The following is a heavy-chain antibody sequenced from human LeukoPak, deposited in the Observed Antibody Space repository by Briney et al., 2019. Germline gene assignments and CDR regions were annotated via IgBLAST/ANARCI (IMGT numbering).Heavy chain of an antibody. Sequence: GGSLRLSCTASGFIFSSYWMSWVRQAPGKGLEWVSAISGSGGSTYYADSVKGRFTISRDNSKNTLYLQMNSLRAEDTAVYYCARGGYCSSTSCSTDLGYWGQGTLVTVSS. CDR1: GFIFSSYW. CDR2: ISGSGGST. J-gene: IGHJ4*02. D-gene: IGHD2-2*01. CDR3: ARGGYCSSTSCSTDLGY. V-gene: IGHV3-23*01.